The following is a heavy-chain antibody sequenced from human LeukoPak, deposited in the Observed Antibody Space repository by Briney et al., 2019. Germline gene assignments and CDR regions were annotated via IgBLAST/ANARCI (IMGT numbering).Heavy chain of an antibody. V-gene: IGHV3-23*01. CDR2: ISGSGGST. CDR1: GFTFSSYA. D-gene: IGHD6-19*01. CDR3: AKGYSSGWYGGVNWFDP. J-gene: IGHJ5*02. Sequence: PGGSLRLSCAASGFTFSSYAMSWVRQAPGKGLEWVSAISGSGGSTYYADSVKGRFTISRDNSKNTLYLQMNSLRAEDTAVYYCAKGYSSGWYGGVNWFDPWGQGTLVTVSS.